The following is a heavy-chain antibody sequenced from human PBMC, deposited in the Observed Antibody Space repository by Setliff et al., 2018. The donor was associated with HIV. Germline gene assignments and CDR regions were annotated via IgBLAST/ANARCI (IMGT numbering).Heavy chain of an antibody. V-gene: IGHV3-33*08. J-gene: IGHJ4*02. CDR3: ARHPYSEEYYFDY. CDR1: GFTFSSYS. D-gene: IGHD4-4*01. Sequence: SLRLSCAASGFTFSSYSMNWVRQAPGKGLEWVAFIRYDGSNKSYADSVKGRFTISRDNSKNMLYLQMNSLKASDTAMYYCARHPYSEEYYFDYWGQGSPVTVSS. CDR2: IRYDGSNK.